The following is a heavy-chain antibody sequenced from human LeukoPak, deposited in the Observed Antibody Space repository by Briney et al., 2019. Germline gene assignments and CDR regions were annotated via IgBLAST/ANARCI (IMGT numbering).Heavy chain of an antibody. CDR3: ARVGMIVGKYFDY. CDR2: IYYSGST. CDR1: GGSISSYY. V-gene: IGHV4-59*01. J-gene: IGHJ4*02. D-gene: IGHD3-22*01. Sequence: PSETLSLTCTVSGGSISSYYWSWIRQPPGKGLEWIGYIYYSGSTNYNPSLKSRVTISVDTSKNQFSLRLSSVTAADTAVYYCARVGMIVGKYFDYWGQGTLVTVSS.